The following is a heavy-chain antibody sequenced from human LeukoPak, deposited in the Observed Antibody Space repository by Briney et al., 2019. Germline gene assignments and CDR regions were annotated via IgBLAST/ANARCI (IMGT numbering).Heavy chain of an antibody. CDR1: GASIGSYY. D-gene: IGHD5-12*01. J-gene: IGHJ4*02. Sequence: SETLSLTCTVSGASIGSYYWNWIRQPPGKGLQWIGYIYYSGTTNYNPSLKSRVTISIDTSKNQFSLELSSVTAADTAVYYCARGGYSGYGPNIYFDYWGQGTLVTVSS. V-gene: IGHV4-59*01. CDR3: ARGGYSGYGPNIYFDY. CDR2: IYYSGTT.